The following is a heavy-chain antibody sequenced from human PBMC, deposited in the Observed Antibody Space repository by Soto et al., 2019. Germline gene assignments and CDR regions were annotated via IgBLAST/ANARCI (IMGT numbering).Heavy chain of an antibody. J-gene: IGHJ5*02. D-gene: IGHD3-16*01. CDR1: GASIRSYH. CDR3: AKDVSSRRWFDP. V-gene: IGHV4-4*07. Sequence: SETLSLTCAVSGASIRSYHWSWVRQPAGKGLEWIGRMQHTGNTNYNPSLKSRVTMSVDTSKNQISLKMTSVTAADTAVYFCAKDVSSRRWFDPWGQGILVTVSS. CDR2: MQHTGNT.